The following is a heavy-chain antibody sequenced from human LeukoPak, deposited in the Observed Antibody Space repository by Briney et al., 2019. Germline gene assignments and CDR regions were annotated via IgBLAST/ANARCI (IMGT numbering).Heavy chain of an antibody. Sequence: PSETLSLTCAVSGGSISSYYWSWIRQPPGKGLEWIGYIYYSGSTNYNPSLKSRVTMSVDTSKGQFSLKLRSVTAADTAVYYCARGGYYGSGNDFRFDPWGQGTLVTVSS. CDR1: GGSISSYY. V-gene: IGHV4-59*13. D-gene: IGHD3-10*01. CDR2: IYYSGST. CDR3: ARGGYYGSGNDFRFDP. J-gene: IGHJ5*02.